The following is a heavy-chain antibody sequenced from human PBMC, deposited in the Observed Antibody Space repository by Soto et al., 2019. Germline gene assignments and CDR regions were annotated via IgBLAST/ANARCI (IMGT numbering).Heavy chain of an antibody. CDR2: IYYSGST. V-gene: IGHV4-31*03. CDR3: ARGNSNPNWFDP. CDR1: GGSISSGGYY. J-gene: IGHJ5*02. Sequence: PSETLSLTCTVSGGSISSGGYYWSWIRQHPGKGLEWIGYIYYSGSTYYNPSLKSRVTISVDTSKNQFSLKLSSVTAADTAVYYWARGNSNPNWFDPWGQGTLVTVSS. D-gene: IGHD1-7*01.